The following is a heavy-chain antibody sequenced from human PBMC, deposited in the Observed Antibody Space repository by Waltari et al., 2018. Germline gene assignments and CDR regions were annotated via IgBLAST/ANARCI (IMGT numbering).Heavy chain of an antibody. J-gene: IGHJ4*02. CDR2: IYTSGST. CDR3: AREYYYGSGS. V-gene: IGHV4-61*09. Sequence: QVQLQESGPGLVKPSQTLSLTCTVSGGSISSGSYYWSWIRQPAGKGLEWIGYIYTSGSTNNNPSLKSRVTISVDTSKNQFSLKLSSVTAADTAVYYCAREYYYGSGSWGQGTLVTVSS. CDR1: GGSISSGSYY. D-gene: IGHD3-10*01.